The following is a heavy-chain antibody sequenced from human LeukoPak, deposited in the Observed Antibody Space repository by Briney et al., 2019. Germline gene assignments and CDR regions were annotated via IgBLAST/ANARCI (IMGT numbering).Heavy chain of an antibody. CDR2: INPNSGGT. CDR1: GYTFTGYY. Sequence: ASVKVSCKASGYTFTGYYMHWVRQAPGQGLEWMGQINPNSGGTNYAQKFQGRVTMTRDTSISTAYMELSRLRSDDTAVYYCARLSGAYGDYTAIDYWGQGTLVTVSS. D-gene: IGHD4-17*01. V-gene: IGHV1-2*06. CDR3: ARLSGAYGDYTAIDY. J-gene: IGHJ4*02.